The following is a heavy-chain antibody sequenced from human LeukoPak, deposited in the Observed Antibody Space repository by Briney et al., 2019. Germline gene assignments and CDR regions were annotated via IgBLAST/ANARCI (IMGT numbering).Heavy chain of an antibody. CDR2: INPSSGDT. Sequence: ASVKVSCKASGYSFISYFIHWVRQAPGQGLEWMGTINPSSGDTNYAQKFQGRVTMTRDTSISTAYMELSSLRSEDTAVYYCARDKRDDSSGYYTVFDYWGQGTLVTVSS. J-gene: IGHJ4*02. CDR3: ARDKRDDSSGYYTVFDY. D-gene: IGHD3-22*01. CDR1: GYSFISYF. V-gene: IGHV1-46*01.